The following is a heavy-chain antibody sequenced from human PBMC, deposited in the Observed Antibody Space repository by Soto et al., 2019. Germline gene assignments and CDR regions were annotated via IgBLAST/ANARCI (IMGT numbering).Heavy chain of an antibody. J-gene: IGHJ4*02. CDR2: IYHSGST. CDR1: GGSISSGGYS. D-gene: IGHD4-4*01. Sequence: PSETLSLTCAVSGGSISSGGYSWSWIRQPPGKGLEWIGYIYHSGSTYYNPSLKSRVTISVDRSKNQFSLNLSSVTAADTAVYYCARGMTTVTTYDYWGQRTLVTVSS. V-gene: IGHV4-30-2*01. CDR3: ARGMTTVTTYDY.